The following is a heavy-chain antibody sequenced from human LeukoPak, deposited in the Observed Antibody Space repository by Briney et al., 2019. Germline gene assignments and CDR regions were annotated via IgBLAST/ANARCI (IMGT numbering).Heavy chain of an antibody. CDR2: ISGSGGST. CDR1: GFTFSSYA. D-gene: IGHD2-2*01. V-gene: IGHV3-23*01. J-gene: IGHJ6*02. CDR3: AKEYQLRGMDV. Sequence: GGSLRLSCAASGFTFSSYAMNWVRQAPGKGLEWVSTISGSGGSTYYGDSVKGRFTISRDNSKNTMYLQMNSLRAEDTAVYYCAKEYQLRGMDVWGQGTTVTVSS.